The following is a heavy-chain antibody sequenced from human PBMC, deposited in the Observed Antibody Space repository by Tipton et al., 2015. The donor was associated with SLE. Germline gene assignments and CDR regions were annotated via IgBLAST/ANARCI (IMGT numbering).Heavy chain of an antibody. CDR2: IYYSGST. CDR3: ATAKPYSTTWFYYFDY. CDR1: GGSISSGGYY. Sequence: TLSLTCTVSGGSISSGGYYWSWIRQHPGKGLEWIGYIYYSGSTYYNPSLRSRVTISVDTSKNQFSLKLSSVTAADTAVYYCATAKPYSTTWFYYFDYWGQGTLVTVSS. D-gene: IGHD6-13*01. J-gene: IGHJ4*02. V-gene: IGHV4-31*03.